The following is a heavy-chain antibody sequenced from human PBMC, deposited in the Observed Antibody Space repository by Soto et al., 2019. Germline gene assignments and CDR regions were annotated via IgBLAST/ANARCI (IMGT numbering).Heavy chain of an antibody. J-gene: IGHJ6*03. CDR1: GFTFSSYA. CDR2: ISGSGGST. Sequence: EVQLLESGGGLVQPGGSLRLSCAASGFTFSSYAMSWVRQAPGKGLEWVSAISGSGGSTYYADSVKGRFTISRDNSKNTLYLQMNSLRAEDTAVYYCAKGGDLGYCSGGSCKYYYYMDVWGKGTTVTVSS. CDR3: AKGGDLGYCSGGSCKYYYYMDV. V-gene: IGHV3-23*01. D-gene: IGHD2-15*01.